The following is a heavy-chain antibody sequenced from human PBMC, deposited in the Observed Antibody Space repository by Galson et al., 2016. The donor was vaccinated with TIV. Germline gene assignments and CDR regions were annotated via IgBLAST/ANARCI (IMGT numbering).Heavy chain of an antibody. Sequence: QSGAEVKKPGESLKISCKDSGYNFRSYWIAWVRQMPGKGFEWLGIIFPNDSDIRYSPYFRGLVTMSADKSTSTAYLQCSSLKASDTAMYYCARMSLLGALDVWGQGTMSSSLQ. CDR1: GYNFRSYW. D-gene: IGHD3-16*01. CDR3: ARMSLLGALDV. CDR2: IFPNDSDI. J-gene: IGHJ3*01. V-gene: IGHV5-51*03.